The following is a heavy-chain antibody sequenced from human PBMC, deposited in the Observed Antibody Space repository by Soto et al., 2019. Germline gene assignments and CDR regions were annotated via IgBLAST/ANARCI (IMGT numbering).Heavy chain of an antibody. J-gene: IGHJ4*02. CDR2: INHSGST. Sequence: SETLSLTCAVYGGSFSGYYWSWILQPPWKGLEWTGEINHSGSTNYNPSLKSRVTISVDTSKNQFSPKLSSVTAADTAVYYCARSHRLRWLGEFQLEYWGQGTRVNVSS. D-gene: IGHD3-10*01. CDR1: GGSFSGYY. CDR3: ARSHRLRWLGEFQLEY. V-gene: IGHV4-34*01.